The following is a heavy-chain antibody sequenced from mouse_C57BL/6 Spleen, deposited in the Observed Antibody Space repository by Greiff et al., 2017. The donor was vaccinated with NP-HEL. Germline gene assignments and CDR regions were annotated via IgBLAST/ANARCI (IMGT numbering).Heavy chain of an antibody. CDR3: AKVDYYGSSPDY. CDR1: GYTFTSYW. J-gene: IGHJ2*01. D-gene: IGHD1-1*01. Sequence: QVQLQQPGAELVKPGASVKLSCKASGYTFTSYWMHWVKQRPGQGLEWIGMIHPNSGSTNYNEKFKSKATLTVDKSSSTAYMQLSSLTSEDSAVYYCAKVDYYGSSPDYWGQGTTLTVSS. V-gene: IGHV1-64*01. CDR2: IHPNSGST.